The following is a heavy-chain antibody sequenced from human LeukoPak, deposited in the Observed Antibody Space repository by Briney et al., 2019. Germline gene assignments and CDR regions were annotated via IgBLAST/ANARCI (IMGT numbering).Heavy chain of an antibody. D-gene: IGHD3-10*01. V-gene: IGHV3-11*01. Sequence: GGSLRLSCAASGFTFSDYYMSWIRQAPGKGLEWVSYISSSGSTIYYADSVKGRFTISRDNAKNSLYVQMNSLRAEDTAVYYCARNLRKYYYGSGSYFEYYFDYWGQGTLVTVSS. CDR3: ARNLRKYYYGSGSYFEYYFDY. CDR1: GFTFSDYY. CDR2: ISSSGSTI. J-gene: IGHJ4*02.